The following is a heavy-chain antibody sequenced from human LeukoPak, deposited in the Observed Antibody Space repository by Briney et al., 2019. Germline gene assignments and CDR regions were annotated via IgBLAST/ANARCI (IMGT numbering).Heavy chain of an antibody. CDR3: ARALSKQHGYFDY. J-gene: IGHJ4*02. V-gene: IGHV3-7*01. D-gene: IGHD6-13*01. Sequence: PGGSLRLSCAASGFTFSSYWMSWVRQAPGKGLEWVANIKQDGSEKYYVDSVKGRFTISRDNAKNSLYLQMNSLRAEDTAVYYCARALSKQHGYFDYWGQGTLVTVSS. CDR1: GFTFSSYW. CDR2: IKQDGSEK.